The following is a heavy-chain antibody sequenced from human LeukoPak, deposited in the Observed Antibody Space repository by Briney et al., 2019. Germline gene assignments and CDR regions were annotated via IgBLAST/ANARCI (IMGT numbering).Heavy chain of an antibody. CDR2: ISDSGGST. Sequence: PGGSLRLSCSASGFPFSSYAMHWVRQAPGKGLEYVSAISDSGGSTYYADSVKGRFTISRDNAKNSLYLQMNSLRAEDTAVYYCAGEEGCSGGSCYRVRYDYWGQGTLVTVSS. CDR3: AGEEGCSGGSCYRVRYDY. CDR1: GFPFSSYA. D-gene: IGHD2-15*01. V-gene: IGHV3-64*04. J-gene: IGHJ4*02.